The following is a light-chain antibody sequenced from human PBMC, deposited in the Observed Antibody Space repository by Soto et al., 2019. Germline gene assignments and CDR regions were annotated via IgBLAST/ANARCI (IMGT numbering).Light chain of an antibody. J-gene: IGKJ1*01. CDR2: TGS. V-gene: IGKV1D-16*01. Sequence: DIQMTQSPSYVSASVGDRVTISFRASQGIKNWLAWYQQKPGKAPNLLIYTGSSLQSGVPSRFSGSGSGTEFTLTISSLQPDDFATYYCQQYNSYWTFGQGTKVDIK. CDR3: QQYNSYWT. CDR1: QGIKNW.